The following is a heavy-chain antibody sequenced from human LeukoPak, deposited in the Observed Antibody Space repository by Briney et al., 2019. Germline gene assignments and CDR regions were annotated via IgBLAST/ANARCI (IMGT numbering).Heavy chain of an antibody. D-gene: IGHD1-1*01. CDR1: GDSISRYS. J-gene: IGHJ3*02. Sequence: PGTLSLTCTVSGDSISRYSWRSIRQPPGKGLEWVGYIYYSGSTNYNPPLKSRVTISIDTPKNQFSLKLSSVAAADTAVYYCARASGTTAFDIWGQGTMVTVSS. CDR2: IYYSGST. V-gene: IGHV4-59*01. CDR3: ARASGTTAFDI.